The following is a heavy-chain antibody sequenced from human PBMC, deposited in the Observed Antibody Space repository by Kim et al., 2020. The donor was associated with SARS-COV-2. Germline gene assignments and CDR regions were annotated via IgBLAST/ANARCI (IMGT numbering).Heavy chain of an antibody. V-gene: IGHV3-30*01. D-gene: IGHD6-19*01. CDR3: AVSVAVSPYFDY. J-gene: IGHJ4*02. Sequence: YADSVKGRFTISRDNSRNTLYLQMNSLRAEDTAIYYCAVSVAVSPYFDYWGQGTLVTVSS.